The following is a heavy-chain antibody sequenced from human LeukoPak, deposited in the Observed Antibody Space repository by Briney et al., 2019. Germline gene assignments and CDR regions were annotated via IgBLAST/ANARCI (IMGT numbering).Heavy chain of an antibody. Sequence: SETLSLTCTVSGGSISSGSYYWSWIRQPAGKGLEWIGRIYTSGSTNYNPSLKSRVTVSVDTSKNQFSLKLSSVTAADTAVYYCARGDSSGWTSRFWGQGTLVTVSS. CDR2: IYTSGST. V-gene: IGHV4-61*02. CDR3: ARGDSSGWTSRF. CDR1: GGSISSGSYY. J-gene: IGHJ4*02. D-gene: IGHD6-19*01.